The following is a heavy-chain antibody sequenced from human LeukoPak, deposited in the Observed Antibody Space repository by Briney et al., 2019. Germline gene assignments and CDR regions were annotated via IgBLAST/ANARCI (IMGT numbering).Heavy chain of an antibody. J-gene: IGHJ4*02. CDR3: ARDAKYYDGSRTYFFFEY. CDR1: GGSFSTYY. Sequence: SETLSLTCSVSGGSFSTYYWSWIRQPAGKGLEWIGHIYADKTTDYNPSLKSRVTMSIDTSRNQFSLKLSSVTAADTAVYYCARDAKYYDGSRTYFFFEYWGQGTLLSVSS. D-gene: IGHD3-10*01. CDR2: IYADKTT. V-gene: IGHV4-4*07.